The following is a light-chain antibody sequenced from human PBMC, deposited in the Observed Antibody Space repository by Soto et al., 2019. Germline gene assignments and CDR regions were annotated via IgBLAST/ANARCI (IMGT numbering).Light chain of an antibody. V-gene: IGLV2-8*01. CDR3: SSYAGSNSSFV. CDR2: GVT. J-gene: IGLJ1*01. Sequence: QSALTQPPSASGSPGQSVTISCSGTSNNIGGFKYVSWYQQHPGKAPKLMIYGVTERPSGVPDRFSGSKSGNTASLAVSGLQADDEADYYCSSYAGSNSSFVFGTGTKLTVL. CDR1: SNNIGGFKY.